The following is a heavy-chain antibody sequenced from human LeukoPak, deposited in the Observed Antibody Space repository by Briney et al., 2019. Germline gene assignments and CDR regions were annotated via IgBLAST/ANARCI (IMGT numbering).Heavy chain of an antibody. CDR3: AASSSSWYLSWFDP. CDR2: IYHSGST. Sequence: PSQTLSLTCAVSGGSISSGGYSWSWIRQPPGKGLEWIGYIYHSGSTYYNPSLKSRVTISVDRSTHQFSLKLSFVPAADTAVYYCAASSSSWYLSWFDPWGQGTLVTVSS. CDR1: GGSISSGGYS. V-gene: IGHV4-30-2*01. J-gene: IGHJ5*02. D-gene: IGHD6-13*01.